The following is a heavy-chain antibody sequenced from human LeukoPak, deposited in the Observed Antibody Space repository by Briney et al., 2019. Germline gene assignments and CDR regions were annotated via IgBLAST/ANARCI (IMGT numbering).Heavy chain of an antibody. CDR2: ISAYNGNT. CDR3: ARTEGGLNWDYAAY. CDR1: GYTLTSYG. J-gene: IGHJ4*02. Sequence: ASVKVSCKASGYTLTSYGISWVRQAPGQGLEWMGWISAYNGNTNYAQKLQGRVTMTTDTSTSTAYMELRSLRSDDTAVYYCARTEGGLNWDYAAYWGQGTLVTVSS. D-gene: IGHD4-17*01. V-gene: IGHV1-18*04.